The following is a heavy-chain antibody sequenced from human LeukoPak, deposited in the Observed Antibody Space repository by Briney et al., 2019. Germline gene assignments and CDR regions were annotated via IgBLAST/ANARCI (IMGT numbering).Heavy chain of an antibody. J-gene: IGHJ6*03. V-gene: IGHV1-18*01. D-gene: IGHD2-2*01. CDR2: ISAYNGNT. CDR1: GYTFTNFG. Sequence: ASVKVSCKASGYTFTNFGISWVRQAPGQGLEWMGWISAYNGNTNYAQKLQGRVTMTTDTSTSTAYMELRSLRSEDTAVYYCARGSTSGYYYYYYYMDVWGKGTTVTVSS. CDR3: ARGSTSGYYYYYYYMDV.